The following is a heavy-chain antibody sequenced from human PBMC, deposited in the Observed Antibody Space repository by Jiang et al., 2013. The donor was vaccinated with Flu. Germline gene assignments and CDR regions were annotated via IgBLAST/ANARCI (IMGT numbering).Heavy chain of an antibody. CDR3: VSLLHYYNDMDV. CDR2: LYYSGST. CDR1: GGSISSGNYF. Sequence: KPSETLSLTCTVSGGSISSGNYFWGWIRQPPGKGLEWIGSLYYSGSTYYSPSLKSRVTISGDSSKNQFSVKLSSVTAADTGVYYCVSLLHYYNDMDVWGQGTTAIVSS. J-gene: IGHJ6*02. D-gene: IGHD2-15*01. V-gene: IGHV4-39*01.